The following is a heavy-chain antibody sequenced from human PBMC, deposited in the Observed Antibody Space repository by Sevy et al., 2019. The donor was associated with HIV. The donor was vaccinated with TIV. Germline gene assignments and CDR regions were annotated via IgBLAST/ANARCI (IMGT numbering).Heavy chain of an antibody. V-gene: IGHV3-48*03. CDR1: GFTFSSFE. CDR3: AKRGGHYDLGMDV. J-gene: IGHJ6*02. CDR2: ISSSGSTI. D-gene: IGHD3-3*01. Sequence: GGSLRLTCAASGFTFSSFEMTWVRQAPGKGLEWVSYISSSGSTIYYTNSVKGRFTISRDNAKNSLYLQMNSLRAEDTAVSYCAKRGGHYDLGMDVWGQGTTVTVSS.